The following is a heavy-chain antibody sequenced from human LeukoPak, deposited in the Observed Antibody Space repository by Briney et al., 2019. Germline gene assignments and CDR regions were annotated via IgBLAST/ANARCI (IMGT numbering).Heavy chain of an antibody. CDR3: ARVIRDYVWGSYRYGSDY. CDR1: GGSISSYY. V-gene: IGHV4-59*01. D-gene: IGHD3-16*02. Sequence: TSETLSLTCTVSGGSISSYYWSWIRQPTGKGLEWIGYIHYSGSTNYNPSLKSRVTISVDTSKNQFSLKLSSVTAADTAVYYRARVIRDYVWGSYRYGSDYWGQGTLVTVSS. J-gene: IGHJ4*02. CDR2: IHYSGST.